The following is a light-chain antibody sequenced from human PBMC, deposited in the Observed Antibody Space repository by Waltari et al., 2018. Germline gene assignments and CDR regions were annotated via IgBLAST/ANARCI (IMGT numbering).Light chain of an antibody. J-gene: IGLJ1*01. CDR2: DND. Sequence: QSVLTQPPSVSAAPGQKVTISCSGGSSNIGRNYVSWYQQLPGTAPKLLISDNDRRPSGITDRFSGSKSGTSATLGLTGLQTGDEADYYCAVWDTSLSAYVFGPGTKVTVL. CDR3: AVWDTSLSAYV. V-gene: IGLV1-51*01. CDR1: SSNIGRNY.